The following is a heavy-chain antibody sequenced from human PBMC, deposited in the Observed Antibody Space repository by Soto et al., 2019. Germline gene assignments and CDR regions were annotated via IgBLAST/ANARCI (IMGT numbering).Heavy chain of an antibody. D-gene: IGHD2-2*01. CDR2: ISSSGSII. CDR1: GFTFSSYN. CDR3: AIDAGIALTRNYYGMDV. J-gene: IGHJ6*02. V-gene: IGHV3-48*01. Sequence: PGGSLRLSCAASGFTFSSYNMNWVRQSPGKGLEWVSYISSSGSIIYYADSVKGRFTVSRDEAKNSLYLQMNSLRVEDTAVYYYAIDAGIALTRNYYGMDVWGQGTTVTVS.